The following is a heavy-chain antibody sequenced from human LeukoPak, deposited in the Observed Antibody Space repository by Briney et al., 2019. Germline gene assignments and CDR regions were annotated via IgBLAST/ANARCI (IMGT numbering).Heavy chain of an antibody. CDR2: FDPEDGET. V-gene: IGHV1-24*01. D-gene: IGHD3-10*01. CDR1: GYTFTGYY. Sequence: ASVKVSCKASGYTFTGYYMHWVRQAPGKGLEWMGSFDPEDGETIYAQKFQGRVTMTEDTSTDTAYMELSSLRSEDTAVYYCATYITMDAATDYWGQGTLLTVSS. CDR3: ATYITMDAATDY. J-gene: IGHJ4*02.